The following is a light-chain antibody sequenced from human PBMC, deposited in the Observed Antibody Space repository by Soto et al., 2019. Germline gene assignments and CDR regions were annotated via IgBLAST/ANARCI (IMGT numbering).Light chain of an antibody. V-gene: IGKV3-15*01. CDR1: QSVSSN. Sequence: EIVMTQSPATLSVSPGERATLSCRASQSVSSNLVWYQQRPGQAPRLLIYGASTRAAGIPARFSGSGSGTEFTLTISSLQSEDFAVYYCQQYNNLPLTFGQGTKVEIK. J-gene: IGKJ1*01. CDR3: QQYNNLPLT. CDR2: GAS.